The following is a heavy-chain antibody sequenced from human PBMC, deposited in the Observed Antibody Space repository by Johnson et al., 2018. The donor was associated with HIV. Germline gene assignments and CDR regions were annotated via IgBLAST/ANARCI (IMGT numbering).Heavy chain of an antibody. CDR2: IYTDGKT. D-gene: IGHD2-15*01. V-gene: IGHV3-53*01. CDR1: GFIVSDTD. Sequence: MQLVESGGGLIQPGGSLRLSCAVSGFIVSDTDMAWVRQAPGKGLEWVSVIYTDGKTYYADSVRGRFTISRDSSNNTLYVQMNDLRAEDTALYYCATGSLVVVGADGLIQLHDAFDIWGRGKKVTVSS. CDR3: ATGSLVVVGADGLIQLHDAFDI. J-gene: IGHJ3*02.